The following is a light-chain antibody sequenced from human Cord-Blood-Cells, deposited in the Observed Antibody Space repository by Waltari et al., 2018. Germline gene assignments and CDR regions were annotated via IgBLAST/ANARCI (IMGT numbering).Light chain of an antibody. V-gene: IGKV1-39*01. CDR1: QSISSY. CDR3: QQSYSTPYS. CDR2: AAS. Sequence: DIQMTQSPSSMSAFVGERVTITCRASQSISSYLNWYQQKPGKAPKRLIYAASRLQSGVPSRFSGSGSGTDFTLTISSLQPEDFATYYCQQSYSTPYSFGQGTKLEIK. J-gene: IGKJ2*03.